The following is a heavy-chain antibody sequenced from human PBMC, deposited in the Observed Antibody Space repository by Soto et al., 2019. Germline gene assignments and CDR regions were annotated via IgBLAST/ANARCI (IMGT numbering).Heavy chain of an antibody. CDR2: ISYDGSNK. V-gene: IGHV3-30*18. CDR1: GFTFSSYG. J-gene: IGHJ4*02. CDR3: AKGNSGSYYTLLAY. D-gene: IGHD3-10*01. Sequence: PGGSLRLSCAASGFTFSSYGMHWVRQAPGKGLEWVAVISYDGSNKYYADSVKGRFTISRDNSKNTLYLQMNSLRAEDTAVYYCAKGNSGSYYTLLAYWGQGTLVTVSS.